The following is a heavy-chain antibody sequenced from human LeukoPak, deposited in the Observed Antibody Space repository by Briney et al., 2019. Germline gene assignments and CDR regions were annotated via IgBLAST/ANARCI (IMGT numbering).Heavy chain of an antibody. CDR3: ARRSGFVVVVAATSNAFDI. CDR2: IYYTGNT. Sequence: SETLSLTCTVSGDSVSNGNYYWSWLRQPPGKALEWIGCIYYTGNTYYNPSLEGRVTISVDTSKNHFSVKLSSVTAADTAVYYCARRSGFVVVVAATSNAFDIWGQGTMVTVSS. D-gene: IGHD2-15*01. CDR1: GDSVSNGNYY. V-gene: IGHV4-61*03. J-gene: IGHJ3*02.